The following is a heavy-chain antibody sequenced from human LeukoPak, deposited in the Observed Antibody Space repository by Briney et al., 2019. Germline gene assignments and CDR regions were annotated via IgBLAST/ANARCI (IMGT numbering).Heavy chain of an antibody. V-gene: IGHV4-30-2*01. CDR1: GGSISSGGYS. Sequence: SETLSVTCAVSGGSISSGGYSWSWIRQPPGKGLEWIGYIYHSGSTYYNPSLKSRVTISVDRSKNQFSLKLSSVTAADTAVYYCARSEPYYYYGMDVWGQGTTVTVSS. J-gene: IGHJ6*02. CDR2: IYHSGST. CDR3: ARSEPYYYYGMDV. D-gene: IGHD1-14*01.